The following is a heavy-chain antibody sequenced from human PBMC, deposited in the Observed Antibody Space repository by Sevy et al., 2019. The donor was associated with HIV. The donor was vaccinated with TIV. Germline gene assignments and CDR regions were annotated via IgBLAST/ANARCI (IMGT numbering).Heavy chain of an antibody. V-gene: IGHV3-23*01. CDR2: ISGSGGST. J-gene: IGHJ6*02. CDR3: AKGDSTFYGLDV. CDR1: GFTFSTYA. D-gene: IGHD6-13*01. Sequence: GSLRLSCAASGFTFSTYAMSWVRQAPGKGLEWVSAISGSGGSTYYADSVMGRFTVSRDKSKSTLYLQMNSLRAEDTAVYYCAKGDSTFYGLDVWGQGTTVTVSS.